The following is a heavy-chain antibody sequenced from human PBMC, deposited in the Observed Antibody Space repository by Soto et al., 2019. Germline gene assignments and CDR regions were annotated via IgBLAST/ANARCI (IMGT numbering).Heavy chain of an antibody. CDR1: GFTFSNAW. J-gene: IGHJ6*02. CDR2: IKSKTDGGTT. D-gene: IGHD2-15*01. CDR3: TTDTPGFSGGSWYGMDV. Sequence: GGSLRLSCAASGFTFSNAWMNWVRQAPGKGLEWVGRIKSKTDGGTTDYAAPVKGRFTISRDDSKNTLYLQMNSLKTEDTAVYYCTTDTPGFSGGSWYGMDVWGQGTTVTVSS. V-gene: IGHV3-15*07.